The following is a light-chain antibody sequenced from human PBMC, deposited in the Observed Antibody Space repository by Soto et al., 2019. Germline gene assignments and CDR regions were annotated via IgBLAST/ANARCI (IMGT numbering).Light chain of an antibody. CDR3: QQGNSFPVT. Sequence: DIQMTQSPSSVSASVGDRVTITCRASQDIKYWLAWYQQKPGKAPNLLIYAASSLQSGVPSRFSGSRSGTDFALTISSLQPEDFATYYCQQGNSFPVTFDQGTKLEIQ. CDR1: QDIKYW. V-gene: IGKV1-12*01. CDR2: AAS. J-gene: IGKJ2*01.